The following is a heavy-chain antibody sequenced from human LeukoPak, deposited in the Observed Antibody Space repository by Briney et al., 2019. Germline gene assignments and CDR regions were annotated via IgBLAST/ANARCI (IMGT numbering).Heavy chain of an antibody. CDR2: ISYDGSNK. D-gene: IGHD3-3*01. J-gene: IGHJ4*02. CDR1: GFTFSSYA. Sequence: GGSLRLSCAASGFTFSSYAMHWVRQAPGKGLEWVAVISYDGSNKYYADSVKGRFAISRDNSKNTLYLQMNSLRAEDTAVYYCARESPSITIFGVAPHFDYWGQGPWSPSPQ. V-gene: IGHV3-30*09. CDR3: ARESPSITIFGVAPHFDY.